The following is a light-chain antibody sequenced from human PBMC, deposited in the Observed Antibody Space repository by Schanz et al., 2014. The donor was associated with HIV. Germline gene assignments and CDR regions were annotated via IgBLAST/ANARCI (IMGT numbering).Light chain of an antibody. CDR3: ATWDDALNAWV. CDR1: NSNFRSNA. CDR2: NSY. Sequence: QSVLTQPPSTSGTPGQRVTMSCSGSNSNFRSNAVNWYQHLPGTAPKLLIYNSYHRPSGVPDRFSGSESGTSASLAISGLQSEDEGDYYCATWDDALNAWVFGGGTKLTVL. V-gene: IGLV1-44*01. J-gene: IGLJ3*02.